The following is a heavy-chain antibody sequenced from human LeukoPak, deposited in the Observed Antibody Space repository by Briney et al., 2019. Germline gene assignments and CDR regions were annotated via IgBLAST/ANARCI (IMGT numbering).Heavy chain of an antibody. V-gene: IGHV4-34*01. D-gene: IGHD4-17*01. J-gene: IGHJ6*03. CDR2: INHSGST. CDR1: GGSFSGYY. Sequence: SETLSLTCAVYGGSFSGYYWSWIRQPPGMGLEWIGEINHSGSTNYNPSLKSRVTISVDTSKNQFSLKLSSVTAADTAVYYCARVNDGDRYYYYYYMDVWGKGTTVTVSS. CDR3: ARVNDGDRYYYYYYMDV.